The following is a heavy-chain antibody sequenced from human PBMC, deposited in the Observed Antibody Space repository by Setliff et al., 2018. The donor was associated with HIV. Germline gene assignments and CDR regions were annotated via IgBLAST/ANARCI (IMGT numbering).Heavy chain of an antibody. D-gene: IGHD3-22*01. V-gene: IGHV4-39*01. CDR2: IYYNEKT. CDR1: GGPASNSRYY. J-gene: IGHJ5*02. CDR3: ASRVYYYDSNNFLREEGFDP. Sequence: LSLTCTVSGGPASNSRYYWAWIRQPPGKGLEYIGSIYYNEKTYYSPSLKSRVTISIDTSKNQFSLNLTSVTAADSAVYYCASRVYYYDSNNFLREEGFDPWGQGTLVTSPQ.